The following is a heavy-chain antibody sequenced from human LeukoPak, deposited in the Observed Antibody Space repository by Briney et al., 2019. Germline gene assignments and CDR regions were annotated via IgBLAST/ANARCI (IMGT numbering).Heavy chain of an antibody. CDR2: IDWDDDK. CDR3: ARQDYYGLIEKFDP. Sequence: SGPALVKPTQTLTLTCTFSGFSLSTSGMCVSWIRQPPGKALEWLARIDWDDDKYYSTSLKTRLTISKDTSKNRVVLTMTNMDPVDTATYYCARQDYYGLIEKFDPWGQGTLVTVSS. CDR1: GFSLSTSGMC. D-gene: IGHD3-10*01. V-gene: IGHV2-70*11. J-gene: IGHJ5*02.